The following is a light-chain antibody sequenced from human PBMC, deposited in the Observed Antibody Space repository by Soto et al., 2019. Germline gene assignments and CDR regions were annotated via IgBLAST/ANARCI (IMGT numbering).Light chain of an antibody. CDR3: QSYGSSLIV. V-gene: IGLV2-11*01. CDR1: SSDVGGYNY. CDR2: DVS. J-gene: IGLJ1*01. Sequence: QSALTQPRSVSGSPGQSVTISCTGTSSDVGGYNYVSWYQQHPGKAPKLMIYDVSKRPSGVPDRFSGSKSGNTASLTISGLQAEDEADYYCQSYGSSLIVFGTGTKLTVL.